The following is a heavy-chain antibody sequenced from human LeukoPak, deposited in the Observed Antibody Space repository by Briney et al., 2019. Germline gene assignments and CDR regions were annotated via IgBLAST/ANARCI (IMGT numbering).Heavy chain of an antibody. CDR1: GFTFSDYY. V-gene: IGHV3-11*01. J-gene: IGHJ4*02. CDR2: ISSTATTI. Sequence: GGSLRLSCGASGFTFSDYYMSWIRRAPGKGLEWVSYISSTATTIFYADSVRGRFTISRDNSKNSLYLQMNSLRAEDTAVYYCARVLDGSNDCWGQGTLVTVSS. CDR3: ARVLDGSNDC. D-gene: IGHD2/OR15-2a*01.